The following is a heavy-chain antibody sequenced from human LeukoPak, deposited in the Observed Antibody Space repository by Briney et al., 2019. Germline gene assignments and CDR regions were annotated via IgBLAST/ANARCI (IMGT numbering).Heavy chain of an antibody. V-gene: IGHV3-53*01. CDR3: ARGAGYNYPYYFDY. CDR1: GFTVSSNY. D-gene: IGHD5-24*01. CDR2: IYGGGNI. Sequence: GGSLRLSCTASGFTVSSNYMNWVRQAPGKGLEWVSVIYGGGNIYYADSVKGRFTISRDNSKNTLYLQMNSLRAEDTAVYYCARGAGYNYPYYFDYWGQGTLVTVSS. J-gene: IGHJ4*02.